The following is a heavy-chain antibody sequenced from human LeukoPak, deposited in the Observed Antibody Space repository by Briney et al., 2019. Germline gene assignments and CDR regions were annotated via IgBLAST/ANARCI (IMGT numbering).Heavy chain of an antibody. Sequence: GGSLRLSCVASGFSFSGHWMHWVRQAPGKGLVAVSRITPDGTDTAYADSVKGRFTISRENAKYTLYLEMNRPTAEVTALYYCTRSGFSNGYDYWGQGTLVTVSS. CDR1: GFSFSGHW. CDR2: ITPDGTDT. V-gene: IGHV3-74*03. J-gene: IGHJ4*02. D-gene: IGHD5-18*01. CDR3: TRSGFSNGYDY.